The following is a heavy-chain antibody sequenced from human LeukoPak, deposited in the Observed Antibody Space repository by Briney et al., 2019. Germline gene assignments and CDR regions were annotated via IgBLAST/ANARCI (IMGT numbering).Heavy chain of an antibody. V-gene: IGHV4-59*11. Sequence: SETLSLTRTVSGGSISSHYWSWIRQPPGKGLEWIGYIYYSGSTNYNPSLKSRVTISVDTSKNQFSLKLSSVTAADTAVYYCARERVYTLDYWGKGTTVTVSS. D-gene: IGHD3-9*01. CDR1: GGSISSHY. J-gene: IGHJ6*04. CDR2: IYYSGST. CDR3: ARERVYTLDY.